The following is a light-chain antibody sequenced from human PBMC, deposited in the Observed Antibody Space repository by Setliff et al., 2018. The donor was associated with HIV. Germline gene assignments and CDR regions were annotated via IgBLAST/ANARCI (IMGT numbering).Light chain of an antibody. CDR2: EVS. CDR1: SSDVGTYNL. Sequence: QSALTQPASVSGSPGQSITISCTGTSSDVGTYNLISWYQQRPGKAPKLIISEVSKRPSGVPIRFSGSKSGNTASLTISGLQAEDEADYYCCSYAGSSTYVFGSGTKVTVL. CDR3: CSYAGSSTYV. V-gene: IGLV2-23*02. J-gene: IGLJ1*01.